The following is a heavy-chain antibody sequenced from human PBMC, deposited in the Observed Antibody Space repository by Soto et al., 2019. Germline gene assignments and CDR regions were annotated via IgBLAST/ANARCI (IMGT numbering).Heavy chain of an antibody. CDR3: ERNYDSTAGGAFDI. CDR2: IGSSSTTI. J-gene: IGHJ3*02. D-gene: IGHD3-22*01. CDR1: GFTFSSFG. V-gene: IGHV3-48*01. Sequence: GVLRLSCAASGFTFSSFGMNWVRQAPGKGLEWLSYIGSSSTTIYYADSVKGRFTISRDNAKNSLYLQMNSLRAEDTAVYYCERNYDSTAGGAFDIWGQGTMVTVSS.